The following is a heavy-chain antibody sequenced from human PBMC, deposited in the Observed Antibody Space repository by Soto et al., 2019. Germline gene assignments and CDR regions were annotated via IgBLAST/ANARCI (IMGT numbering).Heavy chain of an antibody. Sequence: SVKVSCTASACTLSSYAISWVRQAPGQGLEWMGGIIPIFGTANYAQKFQGRVTITADESTSTAYMELSSLRSEDTAVYYCARVEYSGYDLLYYYYGMDVWGQGTTVTVSS. V-gene: IGHV1-69*13. CDR2: IIPIFGTA. D-gene: IGHD5-12*01. J-gene: IGHJ6*02. CDR1: ACTLSSYA. CDR3: ARVEYSGYDLLYYYYGMDV.